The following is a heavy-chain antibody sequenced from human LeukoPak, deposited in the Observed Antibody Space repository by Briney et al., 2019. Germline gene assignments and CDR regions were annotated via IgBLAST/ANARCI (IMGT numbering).Heavy chain of an antibody. CDR2: IYYSGST. V-gene: IGHV4-59*08. CDR3: ARAQRPYYDFWSGYYDL. J-gene: IGHJ4*02. Sequence: PSETLSLTCTVSGGSISSYYWSWIRQPPGEGLEWIGYIYYSGSTNYNPSLKSRVTISVDTSKNRFSLKLSSVTAADTAVYYCARAQRPYYDFWSGYYDLWGQGTLVTVSS. D-gene: IGHD3-3*01. CDR1: GGSISSYY.